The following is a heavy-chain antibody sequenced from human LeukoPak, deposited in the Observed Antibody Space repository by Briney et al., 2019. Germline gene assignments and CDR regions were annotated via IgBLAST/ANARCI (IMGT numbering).Heavy chain of an antibody. CDR3: AREMAV. CDR2: IYHSGST. Sequence: NPSETLSLTCVVSGDSMTSNWWSWVRQPPGKGLEWIGEIYHSGSTTYNPSLKSRVTISIDTSKTQFSLKLSSVTAADTAVYYCAREMAVWGQGALVTVSS. V-gene: IGHV4-4*02. D-gene: IGHD2-8*01. J-gene: IGHJ4*02. CDR1: GDSMTSNW.